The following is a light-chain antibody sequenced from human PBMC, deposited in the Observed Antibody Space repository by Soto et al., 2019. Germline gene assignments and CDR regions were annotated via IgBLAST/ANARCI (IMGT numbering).Light chain of an antibody. CDR2: EVF. V-gene: IGKV3-15*01. Sequence: EIVMTQTPATLSVSPGDGATLSCRASQSVNSHLAWYQQKPGQAPRLLIYEVFTRATGIPARFSGSGSGTEFTLTIISLQSEDSAVYYCQQYSSWSPLTFGGGTKVEI. CDR1: QSVNSH. CDR3: QQYSSWSPLT. J-gene: IGKJ4*01.